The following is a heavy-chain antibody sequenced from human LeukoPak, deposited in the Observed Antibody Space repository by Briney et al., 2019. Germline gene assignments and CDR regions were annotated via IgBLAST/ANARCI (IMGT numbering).Heavy chain of an antibody. D-gene: IGHD2-21*02. J-gene: IGHJ6*03. CDR2: ISGRGGST. CDR1: GFTFSSHA. V-gene: IGHV3-23*01. CDR3: ARAAYCGGDCYSSYYYHMDV. Sequence: GGSLRLSCAASGFTFSSHAMSWVRQAPGKGLEWVSAISGRGGSTYYADSVKGRFTISRDNSKNTLYLQMNSLRAEDTAVYYCARAAYCGGDCYSSYYYHMDVWGKGTTVTISS.